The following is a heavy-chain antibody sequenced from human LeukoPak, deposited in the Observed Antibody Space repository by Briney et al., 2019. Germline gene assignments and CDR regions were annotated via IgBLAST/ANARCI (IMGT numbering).Heavy chain of an antibody. D-gene: IGHD2-15*01. CDR2: INHSGST. V-gene: IGHV4-34*01. CDR3: ARARPARYCSGGSCYSPFEWFDP. CDR1: GGSFSGYY. Sequence: SEILSLTCAVYGGSFSGYYWSWIRQPPGKGLEWIGEINHSGSTNYNPSLKSRVTISVDTSKNQFSLKLSSVTAADTAVYYCARARPARYCSGGSCYSPFEWFDPWGQGTLVTVSS. J-gene: IGHJ5*02.